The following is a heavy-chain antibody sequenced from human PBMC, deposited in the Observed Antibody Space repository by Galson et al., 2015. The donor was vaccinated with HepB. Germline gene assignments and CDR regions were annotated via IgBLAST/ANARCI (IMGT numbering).Heavy chain of an antibody. CDR1: GDSVSSHSAA. CDR2: TYYRSKWYN. CDR3: ATRYYDS. J-gene: IGHJ4*02. Sequence: CAISGDSVSSHSAAWNWIRQSSSRGLEWLGRTYYRSKWYNEYAVSVKSRIDINPDTSKNQFSLRLDSVTPEDTAIYYCATRYYDSWGQGTLVTVSS. V-gene: IGHV6-1*01.